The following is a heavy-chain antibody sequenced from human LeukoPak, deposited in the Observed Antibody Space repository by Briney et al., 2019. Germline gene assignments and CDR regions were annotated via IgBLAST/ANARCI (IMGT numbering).Heavy chain of an antibody. D-gene: IGHD1-1*01. CDR2: INHSGST. V-gene: IGHV4-34*01. J-gene: IGHJ6*03. CDR3: ARARHYKAYYYYYYMDV. CDR1: GGSFSGYY. Sequence: SETLSLTCAVYGGSFSGYYWSWIRQPPPKGLEWIGEINHSGSTNYNPSLKSRVTISVDTSKNQFSLKLSSVTAADTAVYYCARARHYKAYYYYYYMDVWGKGTTVTVSS.